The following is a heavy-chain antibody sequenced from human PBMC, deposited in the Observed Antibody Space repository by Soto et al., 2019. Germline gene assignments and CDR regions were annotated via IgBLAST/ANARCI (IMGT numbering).Heavy chain of an antibody. CDR2: INHSGST. V-gene: IGHV4-34*01. Sequence: ATLSLACAVYGGSFSGYYWSWIRQPPGKGLEWIGEINHSGSTNYNPSLKSRVTISVDTSKNQFSLKLSSVTAADTAVYYCARRDTIVVDYWGQGTLVTVSS. J-gene: IGHJ4*02. CDR3: ARRDTIVVDY. CDR1: GGSFSGYY. D-gene: IGHD3-9*01.